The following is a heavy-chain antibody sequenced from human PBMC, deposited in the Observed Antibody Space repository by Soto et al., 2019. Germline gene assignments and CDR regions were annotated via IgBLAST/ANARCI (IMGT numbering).Heavy chain of an antibody. D-gene: IGHD1-26*01. CDR1: GYTFTSYY. CDR3: ARVGISGSLRYWFDP. CDR2: INPSGGST. Sequence: QVQLVQSGAEVKKPGASVKVSCKASGYTFTSYYMHWVRQAPGQGLEWMGIINPSGGSTSYAQKFQGRVTMARDTSTSTVYMQLSSLRSEDTAVYYCARVGISGSLRYWFDPCGQGTLVIVSS. J-gene: IGHJ5*02. V-gene: IGHV1-46*01.